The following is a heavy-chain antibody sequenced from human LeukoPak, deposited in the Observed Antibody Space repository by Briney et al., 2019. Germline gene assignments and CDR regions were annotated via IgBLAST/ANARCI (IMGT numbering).Heavy chain of an antibody. CDR3: AKDRTRDYYDSSGYYYFDY. CDR2: ISGSGGST. J-gene: IGHJ4*02. Sequence: GGSLRLSCAVSGLNFNDAWMSWVRQAPGKGLEWVSAISGSGGSTYYADSVKGRFTISRDNSKNTLYLQMNSLRAEDTAVYYCAKDRTRDYYDSSGYYYFDYWGQGTLVTVSS. D-gene: IGHD3-22*01. V-gene: IGHV3-23*01. CDR1: GLNFNDAW.